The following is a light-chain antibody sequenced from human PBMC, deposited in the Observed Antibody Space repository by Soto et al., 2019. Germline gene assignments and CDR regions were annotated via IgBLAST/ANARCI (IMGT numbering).Light chain of an antibody. V-gene: IGKV3-20*01. CDR1: QSVASNN. CDR3: QQYDSSSPT. J-gene: IGKJ2*01. CDR2: GAS. Sequence: EIVLTQSPGTLSLSPGERATLSCRASQSVASNNLAWYQQKPGQSPRLLIYGASSRARGIPDRFTGSGSGTDFILTISRLEPDDFATYYCQQYDSSSPTFGQGTKLEIK.